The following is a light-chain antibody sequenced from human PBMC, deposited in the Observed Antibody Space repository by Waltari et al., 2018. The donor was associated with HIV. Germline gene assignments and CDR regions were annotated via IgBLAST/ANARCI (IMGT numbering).Light chain of an antibody. CDR2: ETN. J-gene: IGLJ2*01. V-gene: IGLV1-51*02. Sequence: QSVLTQPPSVSAAPGQTVTLPCSGTSSNIGNNYVSWYHQVPGTTPKLLIYETNKRPAGIPDRFSGAKSGTSATLGNTGVQTADEADYYCGTWDDSLGAVVFGGGTRVTV. CDR3: GTWDDSLGAVV. CDR1: SSNIGNNY.